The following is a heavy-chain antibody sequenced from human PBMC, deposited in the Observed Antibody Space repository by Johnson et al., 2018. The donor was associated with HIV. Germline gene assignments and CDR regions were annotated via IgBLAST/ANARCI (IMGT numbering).Heavy chain of an antibody. CDR3: ARLMAALTLDDAFDL. CDR2: IWYDGSNK. Sequence: QVQLVESGGGVVQPGRSLRLSCAASGFTFSTYGMHWVRQAPGKGLEWVALIWYDGSNKYYADSVKGRFTVSRDNAKNYLYLQMNSRRVEDTALYYCARLMAALTLDDAFDLWGQGTMVTVSS. CDR1: GFTFSTYG. V-gene: IGHV3-33*03. J-gene: IGHJ3*01. D-gene: IGHD6-13*01.